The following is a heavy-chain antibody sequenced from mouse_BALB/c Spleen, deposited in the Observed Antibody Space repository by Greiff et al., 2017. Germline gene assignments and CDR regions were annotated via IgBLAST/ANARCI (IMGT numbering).Heavy chain of an antibody. D-gene: IGHD2-1*01. J-gene: IGHJ2*01. Sequence: EVKLVESGGGLVQPGGSRKLSCAASGFTFSSFGMHWVRQAPEKGLEWVAYISSGSSTIYYADTVKGRFTISRDNPKNTLFLQMTSLRSEDTAMYYCARGRDGNDYWGQGTTLTVSS. CDR1: GFTFSSFG. V-gene: IGHV5-17*02. CDR3: ARGRDGNDY. CDR2: ISSGSSTI.